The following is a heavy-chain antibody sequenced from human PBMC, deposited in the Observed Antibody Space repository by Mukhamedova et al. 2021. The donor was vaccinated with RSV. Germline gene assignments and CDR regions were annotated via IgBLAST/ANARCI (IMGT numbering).Heavy chain of an antibody. V-gene: IGHV4-59*08. CDR3: ARQDLNYYGSGCRGYFDF. CDR2: GST. Sequence: GSTKYNPSLESRVTISVDTSKNQFSLKLTSVTAADTAVYYCARQDLNYYGSGCRGYFDFLGQGTLFSVSS. J-gene: IGHJ4*02. D-gene: IGHD3-10*01.